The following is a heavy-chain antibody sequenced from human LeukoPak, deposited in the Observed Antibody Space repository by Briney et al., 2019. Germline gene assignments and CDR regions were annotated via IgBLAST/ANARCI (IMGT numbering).Heavy chain of an antibody. Sequence: PGGSLRLSCAASGFTFSSYGMSWVRQAPGKGLEWVSAISGSGDSTYYADSVKGRFTISRDNAKNMLYLQMNRLRAEDTAVYYCARDFLHLGGWGQGTMVTVSS. CDR1: GFTFSSYG. CDR2: ISGSGDST. D-gene: IGHD3-16*01. V-gene: IGHV3-23*01. J-gene: IGHJ3*01. CDR3: ARDFLHLGG.